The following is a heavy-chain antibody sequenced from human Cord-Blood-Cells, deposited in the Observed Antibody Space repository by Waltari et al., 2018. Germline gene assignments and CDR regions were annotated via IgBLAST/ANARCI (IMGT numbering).Heavy chain of an antibody. CDR1: GYTFTSYA. V-gene: IGHV1-3*01. J-gene: IGHJ5*02. Sequence: QVQLVQSGAEVKKPGASVKVSCKASGYTFTSYAMHWVRQAPGQRLEWMGWINAGNGNTKDSQKFQGRVTITRATSASTAYMELSSLRSEDTAVYYCARGSQDDSNFLDWFDPWGQGTLVTVSS. CDR3: ARGSQDDSNFLDWFDP. CDR2: INAGNGNT. D-gene: IGHD4-4*01.